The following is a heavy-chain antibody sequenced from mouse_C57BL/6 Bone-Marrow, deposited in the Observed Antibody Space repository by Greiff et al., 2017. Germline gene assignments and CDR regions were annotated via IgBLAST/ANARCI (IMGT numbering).Heavy chain of an antibody. D-gene: IGHD1-1*01. CDR1: GYTFTSYW. CDR3: ARSRYYGSSN. Sequence: VQLQQPGAELVKPGASVKLSCKASGYTFTSYWMHWVKQRPGQGLEWIGMIPPNSGSTNYNEKFKSKATLTVDKSSSTAYMQLSSLTSEDSAVYYCARSRYYGSSNWGQGTTLTVSS. CDR2: IPPNSGST. V-gene: IGHV1-64*01. J-gene: IGHJ2*01.